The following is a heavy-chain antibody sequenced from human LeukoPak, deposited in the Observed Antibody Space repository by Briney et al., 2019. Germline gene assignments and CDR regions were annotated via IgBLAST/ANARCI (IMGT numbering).Heavy chain of an antibody. CDR3: ARVSSGYYDFDY. D-gene: IGHD3-22*01. J-gene: IGHJ4*02. Sequence: PSETLSLTCTVSGGSISSGGYYWSWIRQHPGKGLEWIGYIYYSGSTYYNPSLKSRVTISVDTSKNQFSLKLSSVTAADTAAYYCARVSSGYYDFDYWGQGTLVTVSS. V-gene: IGHV4-31*03. CDR2: IYYSGST. CDR1: GGSISSGGYY.